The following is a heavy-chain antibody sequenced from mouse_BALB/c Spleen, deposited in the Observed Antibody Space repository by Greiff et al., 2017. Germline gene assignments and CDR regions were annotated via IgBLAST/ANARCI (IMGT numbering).Heavy chain of an antibody. V-gene: IGHV3-2*02. CDR1: GYSITSDYA. CDR2: ISYSGST. CDR3: ARNYGSRGTWFAY. J-gene: IGHJ3*01. D-gene: IGHD1-1*01. Sequence: VQLQQSGPGLVKPSQSLSLTCTVTGYSITSDYAWNWIRQFPGNKLEWMGYISYSGSTSYNPSLKSRISITRDTSKNQFFLQLNSVTTEDTATYYCARNYGSRGTWFAYWGQGTLVTVSA.